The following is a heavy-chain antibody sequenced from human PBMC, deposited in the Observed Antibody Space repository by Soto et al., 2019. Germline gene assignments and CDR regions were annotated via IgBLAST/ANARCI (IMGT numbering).Heavy chain of an antibody. CDR3: AGGGSIVGCTRRLMDV. D-gene: IGHD3-22*01. V-gene: IGHV4-59*08. J-gene: IGHJ6*03. Sequence: PSETLSLTCTFSGGSINSYYWSWIRQPPGKGLEWIGQIYYTGSTNYNPSLKGRVTISVDRSKNQFSLRLSSVTAADTAFYYCAGGGSIVGCTRRLMDVWGKGTTVTVSS. CDR1: GGSINSYY. CDR2: IYYTGST.